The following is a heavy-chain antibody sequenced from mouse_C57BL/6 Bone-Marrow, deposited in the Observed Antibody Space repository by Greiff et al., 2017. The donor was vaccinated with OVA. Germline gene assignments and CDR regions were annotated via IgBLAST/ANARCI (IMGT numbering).Heavy chain of an antibody. CDR1: GYTFTDYY. D-gene: IGHD1-1*01. CDR3: ARNYGSRGYAMDY. CDR2: INPNNGGT. Sequence: VQLQQSGPELVKPGASVKISCKASGYTFTDYYMNWVKQSHGKSLEWIGDINPNNGGTSYNQKFKGKATLTVDKSSSTAYMELRSLTSEDSAVYYCARNYGSRGYAMDYWGQGTSVTVSS. V-gene: IGHV1-26*01. J-gene: IGHJ4*01.